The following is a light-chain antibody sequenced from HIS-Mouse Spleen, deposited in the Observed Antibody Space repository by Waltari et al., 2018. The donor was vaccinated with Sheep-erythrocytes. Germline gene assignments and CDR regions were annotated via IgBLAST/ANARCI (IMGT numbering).Light chain of an antibody. CDR2: QDS. CDR1: TLGDNY. J-gene: IGLJ2*01. CDR3: QSADSSGTYVV. Sequence: SYELTQPPSVSVSPGQTASITCSGDTLGDNYTCWYPQKPGQSPVLVIYQDSKRPSGIPGRFSGSSSGTTVTLTISGVQAEDEADYYCQSADSSGTYVVFGGGTKLTVL. V-gene: IGLV3-25*03.